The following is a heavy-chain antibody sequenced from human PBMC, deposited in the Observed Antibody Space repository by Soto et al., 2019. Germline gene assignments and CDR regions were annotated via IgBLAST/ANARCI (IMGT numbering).Heavy chain of an antibody. CDR1: GFTFSNCA. Sequence: EVQLLESGGGVVQPGGSLRLSCAASGFTFSNCAMKWVRQAPGKGLEWVSDISRAGSNIYYADSVKGRFTISRDNSKNTRYLQMNSLRAEDTAVYYCAKAIEGAWEPNDYWGQGTLVTVSS. CDR2: ISRAGSNI. V-gene: IGHV3-23*01. D-gene: IGHD1-26*01. CDR3: AKAIEGAWEPNDY. J-gene: IGHJ4*02.